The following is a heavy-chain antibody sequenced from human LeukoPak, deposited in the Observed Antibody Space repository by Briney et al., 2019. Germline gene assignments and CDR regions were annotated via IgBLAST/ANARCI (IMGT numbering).Heavy chain of an antibody. V-gene: IGHV3-11*04. CDR1: GSTFSDYY. CDR2: ISSSGSTI. D-gene: IGHD1-1*01. Sequence: PGGSLRLSCAASGSTFSDYYMSWIRQAPGKGLEWVSYISSSGSTIYYADSVKGRFTISRDNAKNSLYLQMNSLRAEDTAVYYCARDRYNWNDDINWFDPWGQGTLVTVSS. CDR3: ARDRYNWNDDINWFDP. J-gene: IGHJ5*02.